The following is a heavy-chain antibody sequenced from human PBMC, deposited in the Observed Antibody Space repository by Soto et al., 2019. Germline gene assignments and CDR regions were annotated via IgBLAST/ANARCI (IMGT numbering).Heavy chain of an antibody. V-gene: IGHV4-31*03. Sequence: QVQLQESGPGLVKPSQTLSLTCSVSGGSISTGVWYWSWVREHPGKGLEWIGDIYYRGTTSYNPSLGSRVTISRATSKNQVSLKVNSVTAADTAVYYCARVSAGGTRWFDSWGQGIRVTVSS. CDR1: GGSISTGVWY. CDR2: IYYRGTT. J-gene: IGHJ5*01. CDR3: ARVSAGGTRWFDS. D-gene: IGHD6-13*01.